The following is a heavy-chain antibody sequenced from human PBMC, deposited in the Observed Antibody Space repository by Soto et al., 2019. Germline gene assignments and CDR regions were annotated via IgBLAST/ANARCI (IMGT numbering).Heavy chain of an antibody. Sequence: GGSLRLSCAASGFPFSSYGMHWVRQAPGKGLEWVAVISYDGSNKYYADSVKGRFTISRDNSKNTLYLQMNSLRAEDTAVYYCAKLEMTTASFDYWGQGTLVTVSS. CDR1: GFPFSSYG. D-gene: IGHD4-17*01. CDR2: ISYDGSNK. J-gene: IGHJ4*02. CDR3: AKLEMTTASFDY. V-gene: IGHV3-30*18.